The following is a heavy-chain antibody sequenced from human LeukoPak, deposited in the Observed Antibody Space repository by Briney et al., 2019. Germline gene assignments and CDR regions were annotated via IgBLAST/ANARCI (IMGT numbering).Heavy chain of an antibody. CDR3: ARDLDEVSVVPAANDAFDI. Sequence: GASVKVSCKASGYTFTGYYMHWVRQAPGQGLEWMGRIIPILGIANYAQKFQGRVTITADKSTSTAHMELSSLRSEDTAVYYCARDLDEVSVVPAANDAFDIWGQGTMVTVSS. CDR1: GYTFTGYY. J-gene: IGHJ3*02. D-gene: IGHD2-2*01. CDR2: IIPILGIA. V-gene: IGHV1-69*04.